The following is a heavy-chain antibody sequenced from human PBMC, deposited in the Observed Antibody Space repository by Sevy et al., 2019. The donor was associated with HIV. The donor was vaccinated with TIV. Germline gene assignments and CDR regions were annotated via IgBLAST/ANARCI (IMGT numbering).Heavy chain of an antibody. CDR2: ISSSSSTI. CDR1: GFTFSSYS. D-gene: IGHD1-26*01. V-gene: IGHV3-48*02. Sequence: GGYLRLSCTASGFTFSSYSMNWVRQAPGKGLEWVSYISSSSSTIYYADSVKGRFTISRDNAKNSLYLQMNSLRDEDTAVYYCARVGLRVGATAPFDYWGQGTLVTVSS. CDR3: ARVGLRVGATAPFDY. J-gene: IGHJ4*02.